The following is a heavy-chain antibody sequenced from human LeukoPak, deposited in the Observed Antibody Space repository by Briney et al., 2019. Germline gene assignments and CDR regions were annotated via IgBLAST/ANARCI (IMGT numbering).Heavy chain of an antibody. CDR2: ISSSSSYI. J-gene: IGHJ4*02. V-gene: IGHV3-21*01. Sequence: PGGSLRLSCAASGFTFSSYSMNWVRQAPGKGLEWVSSISSSSSYIYYADSVEGRFTISRDNAKSSLFLRMNSLRAEDTALYYCAKGLVGAGFDFWGQGTLVTVSS. CDR1: GFTFSSYS. CDR3: AKGLVGAGFDF. D-gene: IGHD1-26*01.